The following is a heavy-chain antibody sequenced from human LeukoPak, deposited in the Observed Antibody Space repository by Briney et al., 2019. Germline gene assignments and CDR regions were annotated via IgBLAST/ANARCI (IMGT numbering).Heavy chain of an antibody. Sequence: PGGSLRLSCAASGFTFSIYAMHWVRQAPGKGLEWVAFIRYDGSDENYADSVKGRFAISRDNSKNRLYLQMNSLRPEDTAAYYCGNPDLWGKGTTVTISS. J-gene: IGHJ6*04. CDR3: GNPDL. CDR2: IRYDGSDE. D-gene: IGHD2/OR15-2a*01. V-gene: IGHV3-30*02. CDR1: GFTFSIYA.